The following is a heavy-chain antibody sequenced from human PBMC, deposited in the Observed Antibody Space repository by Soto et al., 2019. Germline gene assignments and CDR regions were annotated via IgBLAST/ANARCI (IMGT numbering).Heavy chain of an antibody. Sequence: QVQLVESGGGVVQPGRSLRLSCTASGFTFRDYGIHWVRQAPGKGLEWVAIISYSGAVKYYGDSVRGRFSISRDNSKNTVHLEMNSLRREDSALYYCAKERLRYYINSLHAFESWGQGTLVSVSS. CDR3: AKERLRYYINSLHAFES. D-gene: IGHD1-26*01. V-gene: IGHV3-30*18. CDR2: ISYSGAVK. J-gene: IGHJ5*01. CDR1: GFTFRDYG.